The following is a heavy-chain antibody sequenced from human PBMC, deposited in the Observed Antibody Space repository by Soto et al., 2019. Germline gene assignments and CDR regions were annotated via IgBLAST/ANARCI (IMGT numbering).Heavy chain of an antibody. CDR3: ARGVLQLWSYFFDY. V-gene: IGHV1-3*01. CDR2: INGGNGKT. J-gene: IGHJ4*02. CDR1: GYTFTYYG. Sequence: ASVKVSCKASGYTFTYYGLHWLRQAPGQRLEWLGWINGGNGKTEYSERMQGRVTITRDTSANTAYMNLSSLRSEDTAFYYCARGVLQLWSYFFDYWGQATLVTV. D-gene: IGHD1-1*01.